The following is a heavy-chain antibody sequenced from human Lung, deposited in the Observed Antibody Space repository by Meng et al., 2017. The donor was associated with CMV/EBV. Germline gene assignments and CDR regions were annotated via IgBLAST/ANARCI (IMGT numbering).Heavy chain of an antibody. V-gene: IGHV1-69*10. Sequence: SXXVSXKASGGTFSSYAISWVRQAPGQGLEWMGGIIPILGIANYAQKFQGRVTITTDKSTSTAYMELSSLRSEDTAVYYCARGACSSTSCYRYYYYGMDVWGQGNXV. CDR2: IIPILGIA. D-gene: IGHD2-2*01. J-gene: IGHJ6*02. CDR1: GGTFSSYA. CDR3: ARGACSSTSCYRYYYYGMDV.